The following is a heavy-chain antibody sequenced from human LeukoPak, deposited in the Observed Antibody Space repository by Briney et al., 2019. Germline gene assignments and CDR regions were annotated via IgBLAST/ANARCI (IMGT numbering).Heavy chain of an antibody. CDR3: AKDHPLFGGVNKLDYFAY. V-gene: IGHV3-23*01. CDR2: FSGRNDRS. J-gene: IGHJ4*02. Sequence: GGSLRLSCAASGFIFSSYAMSWVRQAAGKGLEWVSSFSGRNDRSYYADPVRGRFSISSDKSKNTLYLQMNSLRVEDTAIYYCAKDHPLFGGVNKLDYFAYWGQGTLVTVSS. CDR1: GFIFSSYA. D-gene: IGHD3-16*01.